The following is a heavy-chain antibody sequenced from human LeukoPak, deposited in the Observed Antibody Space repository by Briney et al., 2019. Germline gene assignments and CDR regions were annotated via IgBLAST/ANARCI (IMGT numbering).Heavy chain of an antibody. CDR1: GFTFGDYA. Sequence: GGSLRLSCKASGFTFGDYAMSWFRQAPGKGLEWVGFIRSKAYAGTTEYAASVKGRFTISRDDSKSIAYLQVNNLTAEDAAIYYCSRDEGRISLLRGDYWGQGTLVTVSS. J-gene: IGHJ4*02. D-gene: IGHD3-10*01. V-gene: IGHV3-49*03. CDR2: IRSKAYAGTT. CDR3: SRDEGRISLLRGDY.